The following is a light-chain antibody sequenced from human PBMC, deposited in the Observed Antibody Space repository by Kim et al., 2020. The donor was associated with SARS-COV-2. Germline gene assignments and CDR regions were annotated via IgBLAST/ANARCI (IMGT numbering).Light chain of an antibody. CDR1: KLGDKY. Sequence: ELTQPPSVSVSPGQTASITCSGDKLGDKYACWYQQKPGQSPVLVIYQDSKRPSGIPERFSGSNSGNTATLTISGTQAMDEADYYCQAWDSSIWV. CDR2: QDS. V-gene: IGLV3-1*01. J-gene: IGLJ3*02. CDR3: QAWDSSIWV.